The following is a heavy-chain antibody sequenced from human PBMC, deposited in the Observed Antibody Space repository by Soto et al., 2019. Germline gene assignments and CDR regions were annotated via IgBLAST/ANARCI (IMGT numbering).Heavy chain of an antibody. CDR2: IYYSGST. CDR1: GGSISSSSYY. J-gene: IGHJ4*02. CDR3: ARLPYSSGWYLVSGDPTYYFDY. Sequence: SETLSLTCTVSGGSISSSSYYWGWIRQPPGKGLERIGSIYYSGSTYYNPSLKSRVTISVDTSKNQFSLKLSSVTAADTAVYYCARLPYSSGWYLVSGDPTYYFDYWGQGTLVTVSS. V-gene: IGHV4-39*01. D-gene: IGHD6-19*01.